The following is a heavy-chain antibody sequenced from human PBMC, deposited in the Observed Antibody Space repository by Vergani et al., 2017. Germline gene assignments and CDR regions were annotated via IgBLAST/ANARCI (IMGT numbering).Heavy chain of an antibody. Sequence: QVHLVESGGGVVQPGRSLRLSCAAPGFTFGSFGIHWVRQAPGKGLEWVAVIWYDGRNTQYADSVKGRFTGSRDNSQSTLYLQMNSLRAEDTAMYYCARDLRLMYNRFDPWGQGTLVTVSS. J-gene: IGHJ5*02. D-gene: IGHD3-3*01. V-gene: IGHV3-33*01. CDR2: IWYDGRNT. CDR1: GFTFGSFG. CDR3: ARDLRLMYNRFDP.